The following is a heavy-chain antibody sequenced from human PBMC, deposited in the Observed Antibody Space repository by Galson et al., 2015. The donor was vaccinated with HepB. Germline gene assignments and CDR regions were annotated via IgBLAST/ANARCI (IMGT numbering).Heavy chain of an antibody. CDR3: AKGNSGSRYSAMDV. CDR1: GFTFRNYA. J-gene: IGHJ6*02. D-gene: IGHD1-26*01. V-gene: IGHV3-23*01. Sequence: SLRLSCAASGFTFRNYAMNWVRQAPGKGLEWVSVVSDTGGDTYYADSVKGRFTISRDNSNNTLFLQMSSLRAEDTAIYYCAKGNSGSRYSAMDVWGQGTTVTVS. CDR2: VSDTGGDT.